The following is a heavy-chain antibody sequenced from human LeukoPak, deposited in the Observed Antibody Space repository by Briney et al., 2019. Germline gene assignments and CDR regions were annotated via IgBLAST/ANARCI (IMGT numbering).Heavy chain of an antibody. Sequence: TGGSLRLSCAASGFTFSSYAMSWVRQAPGKGLEWVSRIVGSGGATYYEDSVKGRFTISRDNSKNTVYLQMNSLRAEDTAVYYCAKMSGDCSTTTCSNFDYWAREPWSPSPQ. J-gene: IGHJ4*02. CDR1: GFTFSSYA. V-gene: IGHV3-23*01. CDR3: AKMSGDCSTTTCSNFDY. CDR2: IVGSGGAT. D-gene: IGHD2-2*01.